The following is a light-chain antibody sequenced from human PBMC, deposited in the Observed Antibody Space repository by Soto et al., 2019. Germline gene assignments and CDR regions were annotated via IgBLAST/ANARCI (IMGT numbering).Light chain of an antibody. CDR1: HSVGSY. CDR3: QQRSNWPIT. V-gene: IGKV3D-20*02. CDR2: GAS. Sequence: EIVLTQSPGTLSLSPGDRATLSCRASHSVGSYLAWYQQKPGRSPRLLIYGASIRATGIPDRFSGSGSGTDFTLTIRNLEPEDVAVYYCQQRSNWPITFGQGTRLESK. J-gene: IGKJ5*01.